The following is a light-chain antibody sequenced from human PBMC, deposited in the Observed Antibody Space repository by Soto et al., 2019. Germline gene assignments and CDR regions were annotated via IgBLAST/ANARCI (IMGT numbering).Light chain of an antibody. CDR3: QQYNSYPLT. J-gene: IGKJ4*01. Sequence: AIQMTQPPSSLSASVGDRVTITCRASQGIRNDLDWFQQKPGKAPKLLIYAASNLQSGVPARFSGSGSGTDSTLTISSLQPEDFATYYCQQYNSYPLTFGGGTKVDIK. CDR1: QGIRND. V-gene: IGKV1-6*01. CDR2: AAS.